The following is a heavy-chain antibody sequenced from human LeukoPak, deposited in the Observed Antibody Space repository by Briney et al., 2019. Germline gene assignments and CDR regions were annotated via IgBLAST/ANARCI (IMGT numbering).Heavy chain of an antibody. CDR1: GFTSSSYG. J-gene: IGHJ4*02. V-gene: IGHV3-30*18. CDR2: ISYDGSNK. CDR3: AKYVLWWGELLGGFAY. D-gene: IGHD3-10*01. Sequence: GRSLRLSCAASGFTSSSYGMHWVRQAPGKGLEWVAVISYDGSNKYYADSVKGRFTISRDNSKNTLYLQMNSLRAEDTSVYYWAKYVLWWGELLGGFAYWGRGTRVTVSS.